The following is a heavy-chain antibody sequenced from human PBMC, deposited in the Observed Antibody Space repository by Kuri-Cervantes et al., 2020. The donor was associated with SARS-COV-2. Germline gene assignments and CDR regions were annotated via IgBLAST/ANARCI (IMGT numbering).Heavy chain of an antibody. Sequence: SETLSLTCTVSGGSIRSGSYYWGWIRQSPGKGLEWIGSIYYSGNTLYNPSLKSRLTISVDTSKKQFSLNLSSVTAADTAVYYCAGSFMVASYFDYWGQGILVTVSS. V-gene: IGHV4-39*01. D-gene: IGHD5-12*01. CDR2: IYYSGNT. CDR1: GGSIRSGSYY. CDR3: AGSFMVASYFDY. J-gene: IGHJ4*02.